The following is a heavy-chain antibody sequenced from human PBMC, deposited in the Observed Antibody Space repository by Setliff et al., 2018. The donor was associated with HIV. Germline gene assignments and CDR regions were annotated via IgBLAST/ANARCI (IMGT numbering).Heavy chain of an antibody. J-gene: IGHJ4*02. V-gene: IGHV4-4*09. CDR1: GGSISSYY. D-gene: IGHD6-19*01. CDR2: IYTSGST. CDR3: VGEGGYSSGWYRTYYFDY. Sequence: SETLSLTCTVSGGSISSYYWSWIRQPPGKGLEWIGYIYTSGSTNYNPSLESRVTISVDTSKNQFSLKLSSVTAADTAVYYCVGEGGYSSGWYRTYYFDYWGQGTLVTVSS.